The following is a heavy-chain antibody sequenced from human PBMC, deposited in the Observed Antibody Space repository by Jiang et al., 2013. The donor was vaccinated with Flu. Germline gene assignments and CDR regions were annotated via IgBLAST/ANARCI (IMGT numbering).Heavy chain of an antibody. Sequence: MGWINTNTGNPTYAQGFTGRFVFSLDTSVSTAYLQISSLKAEDTAVYYCARNYYGSGSPPYNWFDPWGQGTLVTVSS. V-gene: IGHV7-4-1*02. D-gene: IGHD3-10*01. CDR3: ARNYYGSGSPPYNWFDP. CDR2: INTNTGNP. J-gene: IGHJ5*02.